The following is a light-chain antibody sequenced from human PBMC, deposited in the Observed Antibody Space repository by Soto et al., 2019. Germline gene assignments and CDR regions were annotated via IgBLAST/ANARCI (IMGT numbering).Light chain of an antibody. CDR2: EVT. CDR1: SSDIGVYDY. J-gene: IGLJ1*01. CDR3: VSHISVAYRSIYV. Sequence: QSALTQRTSLSGSPGQSFTISCPGTSSDIGVYDYVSWYQQHPGKAPKLIIYEVTNRPSGLSNRFSGSKSDNTASLTISGLQAEDEADYYCVSHISVAYRSIYVFGTGTKV. V-gene: IGLV2-14*01.